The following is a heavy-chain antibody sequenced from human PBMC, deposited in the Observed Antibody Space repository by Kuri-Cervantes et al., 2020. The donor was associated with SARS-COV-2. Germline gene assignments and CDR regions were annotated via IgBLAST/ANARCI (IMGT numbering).Heavy chain of an antibody. Sequence: KVSCKGSGYSFTSYWIGWVRQMPGKGLEWMGIIYPGDSDTRYSPSFQGQVTISADKPISTAYLQWSSLKASDTAMYYCARPETAYYVGYWGQGTLVTVSS. CDR2: IYPGDSDT. J-gene: IGHJ4*02. D-gene: IGHD3-10*02. V-gene: IGHV5-51*04. CDR3: ARPETAYYVGY. CDR1: GYSFTSYW.